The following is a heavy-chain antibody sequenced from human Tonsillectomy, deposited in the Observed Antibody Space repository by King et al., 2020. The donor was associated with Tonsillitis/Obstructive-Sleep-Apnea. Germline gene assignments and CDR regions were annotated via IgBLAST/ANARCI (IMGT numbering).Heavy chain of an antibody. D-gene: IGHD2-15*01. J-gene: IGHJ4*02. V-gene: IGHV4-31*03. CDR3: ARDRCSGGSCYPDY. CDR1: GGFLSSGGYY. Sequence: QLQESGPGLVKPSQTLSLTCTVSGGFLSSGGYYLSLIRQHPGKGLEWIGYIYFSGRSYYNPSLKSRVTISVDTSKKQFSLKLRSVTAADTAVYYCARDRCSGGSCYPDYWGQGTLVTVSS. CDR2: IYFSGRS.